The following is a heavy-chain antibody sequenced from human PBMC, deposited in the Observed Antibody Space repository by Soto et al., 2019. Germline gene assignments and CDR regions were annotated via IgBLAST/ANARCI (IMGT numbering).Heavy chain of an antibody. CDR3: ARSAVAARPSDAFDI. CDR2: IIPIFGTA. V-gene: IGHV1-69*13. J-gene: IGHJ3*02. Sequence: SVKVSCKASGGTFSSYAISWVRQAPGQGLEWMGGIIPIFGTANYAQKIQGRVTITADESTSTAYMELSSLRSEDTAVYYCARSAVAARPSDAFDIWGQGTMVTVSS. D-gene: IGHD6-6*01. CDR1: GGTFSSYA.